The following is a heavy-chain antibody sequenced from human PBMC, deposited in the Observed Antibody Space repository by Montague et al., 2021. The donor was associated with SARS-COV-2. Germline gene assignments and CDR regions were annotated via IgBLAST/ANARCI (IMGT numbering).Heavy chain of an antibody. CDR1: GASVRTYY. V-gene: IGHV4-4*07. Sequence: SETLSLTCTVSGASVRTYYWSWIRQSAGKKLEWMGRLYTSGSTYYNPSFKSRVTTSLDTSKNLFSLYLSSMTAADTAVYYCARDGADYSFGYYHEMDVWGQGIAGTVSS. CDR3: ARDGADYSFGYYHEMDV. D-gene: IGHD5-12*01. CDR2: LYTSGST. J-gene: IGHJ6*02.